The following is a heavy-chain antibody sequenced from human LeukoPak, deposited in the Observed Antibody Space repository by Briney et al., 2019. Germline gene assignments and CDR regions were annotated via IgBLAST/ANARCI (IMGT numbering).Heavy chain of an antibody. J-gene: IGHJ4*02. V-gene: IGHV4-39*01. D-gene: IGHD3-22*01. Sequence: SETLSLTCTVSDGSISSSSYYWGWIRQPPGKGLEWIGSIYYSGSTYYNPSLKSRVTISVDTSKNQFSLKLSSVTAADTAVYYCARHGEYDSSGYYYPFDYWGQGTLVTVSS. CDR3: ARHGEYDSSGYYYPFDY. CDR1: DGSISSSSYY. CDR2: IYYSGST.